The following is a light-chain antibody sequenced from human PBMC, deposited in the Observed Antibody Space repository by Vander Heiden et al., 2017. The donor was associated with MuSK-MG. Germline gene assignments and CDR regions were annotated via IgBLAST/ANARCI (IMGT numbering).Light chain of an antibody. J-gene: IGLJ2*01. CDR3: SSYTSSSTLVV. CDR1: SSDVGGYNY. Sequence: HSALTQPASVSGSPGPSLTISFPGTSSDVGGYNYVSWYQQHPGKAPKLMIYDVSNRRSGGSNRFSGSKSGNTAALTIAGLQEEDEADYYCSSYTSSSTLVVFGGGTKLTVL. CDR2: DVS. V-gene: IGLV2-14*01.